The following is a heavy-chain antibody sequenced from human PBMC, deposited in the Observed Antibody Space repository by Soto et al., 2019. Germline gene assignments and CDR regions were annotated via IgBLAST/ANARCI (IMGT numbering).Heavy chain of an antibody. J-gene: IGHJ6*02. D-gene: IGHD4-17*01. CDR2: INHSGST. Sequence: PSETLSLTCAVYGGSFSGYYWSWIRQPPGKGLEWIGEINHSGSTNYNPSLKSRVTISVDTSKNQFSLKLSSVTAADTAVYYCARGPAGGDYARYYYYGMDVWGQGTTVTVS. CDR1: GGSFSGYY. CDR3: ARGPAGGDYARYYYYGMDV. V-gene: IGHV4-34*01.